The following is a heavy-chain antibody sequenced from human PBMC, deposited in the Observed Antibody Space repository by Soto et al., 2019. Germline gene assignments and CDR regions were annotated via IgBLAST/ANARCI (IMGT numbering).Heavy chain of an antibody. V-gene: IGHV2-5*02. CDR3: AHRAGLQGNWEGGYFDC. D-gene: IGHD1-1*01. CDR2: IYWDDDK. J-gene: IGHJ4*02. CDR1: GFSLTTSGVG. Sequence: QITLKESGPTRVKPTQTLTLTCTFSGFSLTTSGVGVGWIRQPPGKALERLALIYWDDDKRYSPSLKSRLTNTKGTGTKQVIITLTNMDAVHTANYYCAHRAGLQGNWEGGYFDCGGQGALITVS.